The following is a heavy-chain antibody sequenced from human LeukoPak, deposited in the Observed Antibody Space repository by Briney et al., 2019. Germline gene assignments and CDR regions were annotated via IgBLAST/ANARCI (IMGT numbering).Heavy chain of an antibody. CDR2: ISYDGSNK. V-gene: IGHV3-30*18. CDR1: GFTFSSYG. J-gene: IGHJ6*03. CDR3: AKAGWVVGAITDYYYYYMDV. D-gene: IGHD1-26*01. Sequence: GGSLRLSCAASGFTFSSYGMHWVRQAPGKGLEGVAVISYDGSNKYYADSVKGRFTFSRDNSKNTVYLQMNSLRAEDTAVYYCAKAGWVVGAITDYYYYYMDVWGKGTTVTVSS.